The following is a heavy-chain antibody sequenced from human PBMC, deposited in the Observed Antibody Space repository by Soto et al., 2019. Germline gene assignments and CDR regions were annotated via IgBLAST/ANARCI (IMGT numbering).Heavy chain of an antibody. V-gene: IGHV3-11*01. J-gene: IGHJ4*02. CDR2: IGPYGNSI. CDR1: GFSFRDYF. D-gene: IGHD2-21*01. Sequence: PGGSLKISCAGSGFSFRDYFMSWLRQAPGKGLEWVSYIGPYGNSIYYADSVKGRFTISRDDATKSLHLHMNSLRTDDTAVYYCARDDHTYGVYWGQGTPVTVSS. CDR3: ARDDHTYGVY.